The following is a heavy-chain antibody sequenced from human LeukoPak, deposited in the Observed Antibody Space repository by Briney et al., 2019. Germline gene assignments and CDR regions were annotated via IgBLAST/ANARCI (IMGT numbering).Heavy chain of an antibody. J-gene: IGHJ2*01. V-gene: IGHV3-48*01. CDR1: GFTFSSYS. CDR3: AKDRWIQLWPPTTGGFDL. D-gene: IGHD5-18*01. Sequence: GGSLRLSCAASGFTFSSYSMNWVRQAPGKGLEWVSYISSSSSTIYYADSVKGRFTISRDNSKNTLYLQMNSLRAEDTAVYYCAKDRWIQLWPPTTGGFDLWGRGTLVTVSS. CDR2: ISSSSSTI.